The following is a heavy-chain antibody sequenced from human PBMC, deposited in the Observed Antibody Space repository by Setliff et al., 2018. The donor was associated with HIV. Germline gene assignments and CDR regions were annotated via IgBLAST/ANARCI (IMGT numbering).Heavy chain of an antibody. Sequence: GGSLRLSCAASGFTFSSYSMNWVRQATGKGLEWVSSISSSSSYIYYADSVKGRFTISRDNAKNSLYLQMNSLRAEDTAVYYCARGTVGATFLHNDYWGQGTLVTVSS. CDR2: ISSSSSYI. CDR1: GFTFSSYS. J-gene: IGHJ4*02. V-gene: IGHV3-21*01. D-gene: IGHD1-26*01. CDR3: ARGTVGATFLHNDY.